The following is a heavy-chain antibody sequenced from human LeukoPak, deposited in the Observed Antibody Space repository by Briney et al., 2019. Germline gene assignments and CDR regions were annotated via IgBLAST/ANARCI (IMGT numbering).Heavy chain of an antibody. V-gene: IGHV1-18*01. CDR2: ISAYNGKT. CDR1: GYNFISFG. J-gene: IGHJ4*02. CDR3: ASRYCSGGRCYPDFDY. Sequence: ASVKVSCKASGYNFISFGISWVRQAPGQGLEWMGWISAYNGKTNYSQNLQDRVTMTTDTSTSTAYMELRSLRSDDTAVYYCASRYCSGGRCYPDFDYWGQGTLVTVSS. D-gene: IGHD2-15*01.